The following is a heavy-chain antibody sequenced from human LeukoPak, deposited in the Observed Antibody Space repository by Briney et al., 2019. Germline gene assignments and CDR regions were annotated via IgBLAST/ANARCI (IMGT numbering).Heavy chain of an antibody. D-gene: IGHD3-10*01. CDR2: IQYDGSNK. Sequence: PGGSLRLSCAASGFTFSSYGMHWVRQAPGKGLEWVAFIQYDGSNKYYADSVKGRFTISRDNSKNTLYLQMNSLRAEDTAVYYCAKGYGSGSYRPTDYYYYYMDVWGKGTTVTISS. J-gene: IGHJ6*03. CDR3: AKGYGSGSYRPTDYYYYYMDV. CDR1: GFTFSSYG. V-gene: IGHV3-30*02.